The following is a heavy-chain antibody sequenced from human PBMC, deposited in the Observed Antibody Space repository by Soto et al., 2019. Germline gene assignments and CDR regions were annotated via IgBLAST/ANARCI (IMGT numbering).Heavy chain of an antibody. D-gene: IGHD3-16*01. CDR3: TTYDYFXGSYVYRWAH. CDR2: IKSETDGGTR. CDR1: GFTFSTAW. V-gene: IGHV3-15*01. J-gene: IGHJ4*02. Sequence: EVQLVESGGGLVRPGGSLRLSCTASGFTFSTAWMSWVRQAPGKGLEWVARIKSETDGGTRDHSAPVEGRFTISRDDSKNTLYLQMNSLKTEDTAVYYCTTYDYFXGSYVYRWAHWGQGTLVTVSS.